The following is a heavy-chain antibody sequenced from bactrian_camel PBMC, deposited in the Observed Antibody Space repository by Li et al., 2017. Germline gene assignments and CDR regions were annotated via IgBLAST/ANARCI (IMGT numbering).Heavy chain of an antibody. J-gene: IGHJ4*01. Sequence: QLVESGGGLVQPRGSLRLSCVASGFTFNNYWMNWVRQAPGKGLEWVSTINRGGTTYYADSMKGRFTISRVNATNTVYLQMNSLKPEDTAVYYCAATKYGAYWFGQGTQVTVS. CDR2: INRGGTT. CDR1: GFTFNNYW. D-gene: IGHD6*01. V-gene: IGHV3S25*01.